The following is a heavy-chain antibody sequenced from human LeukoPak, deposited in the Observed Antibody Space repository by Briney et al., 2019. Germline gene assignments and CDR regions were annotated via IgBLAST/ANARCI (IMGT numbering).Heavy chain of an antibody. D-gene: IGHD5-18*01. V-gene: IGHV3-23*01. CDR1: GFTFSSLA. J-gene: IGHJ3*02. Sequence: GGSLRLSCAASGFTFSSLAMSWVRQAPGKGLEWVSDISGSGDITDYADSVKGRFTISRDNSKNTVYLQMNSLRAEDTAVYYCAKSIQLWLRYAFDIWGQGTMVTVSS. CDR3: AKSIQLWLRYAFDI. CDR2: ISGSGDIT.